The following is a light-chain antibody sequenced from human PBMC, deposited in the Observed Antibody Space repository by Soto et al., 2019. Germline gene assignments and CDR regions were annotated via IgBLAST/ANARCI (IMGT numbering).Light chain of an antibody. CDR2: EVS. V-gene: IGLV2-14*01. J-gene: IGLJ2*01. CDR1: SSDIGIYNY. CDR3: SSYTDSSTRV. Sequence: SALTQPPSVSGSPGQSITISCTGTSSDIGIYNYVSWYQQHPGKAPKLMIYEVSYRPSGVSNRFSGSKSGNTASLTISGLQAEDEADYYCSSYTDSSTRVFGGGTQLTVL.